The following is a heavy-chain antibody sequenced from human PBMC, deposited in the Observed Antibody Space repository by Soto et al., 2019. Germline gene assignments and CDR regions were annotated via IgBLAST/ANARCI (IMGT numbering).Heavy chain of an antibody. CDR2: ISGSGGST. CDR1: GFTFSSYA. CDR3: AKSPEYSSLFYYYYYGMDV. D-gene: IGHD6-6*01. V-gene: IGHV3-23*01. J-gene: IGHJ6*02. Sequence: GGSLRLSCAASGFTFSSYAMSWVRQAPGKGLEWVSAISGSGGSTYYADSVKGRFTISRDNSKNTLYLQMNSLRAEDTAVYYCAKSPEYSSLFYYYYYGMDVWGQGTTVTV.